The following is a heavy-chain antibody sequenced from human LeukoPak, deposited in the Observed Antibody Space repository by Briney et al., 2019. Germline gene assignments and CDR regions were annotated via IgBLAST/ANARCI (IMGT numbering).Heavy chain of an antibody. J-gene: IGHJ4*02. CDR1: GFTFSSYA. CDR2: ISYDGSNK. D-gene: IGHD1-26*01. V-gene: IGHV3-30*04. Sequence: GGSLRLSCAASGFTFSSYAMHWVRQAPGKGLEWVAVISYDGSNKYYADSVKGRFTISRDNSKNTLCLQMNSLRAEDTAVYYCAREGYSGSYYEGYFDYWGQGTLVTVSS. CDR3: AREGYSGSYYEGYFDY.